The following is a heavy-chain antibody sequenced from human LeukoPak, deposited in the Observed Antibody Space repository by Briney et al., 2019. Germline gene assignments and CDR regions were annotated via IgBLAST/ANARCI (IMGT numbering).Heavy chain of an antibody. Sequence: PGGSLRLSCAASGFTFSSYAMSWVRQAPGKGPEWVAHIKQDASQEDHVDSVKGRFTISRDNAKNSPYLQMNSLRAEDTAVYYCARGVVYPTWSGPHWSDYWGQGTLVTVSS. CDR1: GFTFSSYA. CDR2: IKQDASQE. J-gene: IGHJ4*02. CDR3: ARGVVYPTWSGPHWSDY. V-gene: IGHV3-7*01. D-gene: IGHD3-3*01.